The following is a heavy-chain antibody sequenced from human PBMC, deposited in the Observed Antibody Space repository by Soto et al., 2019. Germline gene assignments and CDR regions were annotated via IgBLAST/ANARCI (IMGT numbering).Heavy chain of an antibody. CDR3: ARDRIAVADFDY. CDR2: MNPNSGNV. CDR1: GYTFTSYD. V-gene: IGHV1-8*01. D-gene: IGHD6-19*01. Sequence: QVQLVQSGAEVKKPGASVKVSCKASGYTFTSYDINWVRQATGQGLEWMGWMNPNSGNVGYAQKFQGRVTMTRNTSISTAYMELSSLRSEDTAVYYWARDRIAVADFDYWGQGTLVTVSS. J-gene: IGHJ4*02.